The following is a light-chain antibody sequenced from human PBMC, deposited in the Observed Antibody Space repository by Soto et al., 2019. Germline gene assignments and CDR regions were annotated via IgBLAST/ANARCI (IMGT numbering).Light chain of an antibody. Sequence: IQMIQSPSTLSPSLGETVTITCRAGQSISKWLAWYRQKPGKAHVLLIHSTSTLQLGVPSRFSGSRSGTEFKLTITALQPDDSASYFCQQYNSVSSFGQGTRLVIE. CDR1: QSISKW. J-gene: IGKJ2*03. CDR2: STS. CDR3: QQYNSVSS. V-gene: IGKV1-5*01.